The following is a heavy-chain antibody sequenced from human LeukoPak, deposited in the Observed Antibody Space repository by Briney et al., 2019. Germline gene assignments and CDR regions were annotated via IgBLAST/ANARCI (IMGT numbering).Heavy chain of an antibody. V-gene: IGHV3-7*04. D-gene: IGHD2-21*01. CDR3: ARVFVGENFDY. CDR1: GFIFSRYW. J-gene: IGHJ4*02. CDR2: IKQDGREE. Sequence: GGSLRLSCAASGFIFSRYWMSWVRRAPGKGLHWVANIKQDGREEYYEASVKGRFTISRDNAKTSVYLQMSSLRVEDTAVYFCARVFVGENFDYWGQGTLVTVSS.